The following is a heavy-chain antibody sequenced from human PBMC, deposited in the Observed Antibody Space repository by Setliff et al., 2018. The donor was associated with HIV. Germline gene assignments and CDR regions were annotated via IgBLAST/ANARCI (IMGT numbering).Heavy chain of an antibody. J-gene: IGHJ1*01. V-gene: IGHV4-4*02. CDR1: YVSISYNIW. CDR2: IYHSDFT. CDR3: ATDGYRVPTGLNH. D-gene: IGHD6-13*01. Sequence: SETLSLTCNVSYVSISYNIWWTWVRQAPGKGLEWIGEIYHSDFTNYSPSLKSRVIIAMDKSKNQVSLELRSVTAADTAVYFCATDGYRVPTGLNHWGQGALVTVSS.